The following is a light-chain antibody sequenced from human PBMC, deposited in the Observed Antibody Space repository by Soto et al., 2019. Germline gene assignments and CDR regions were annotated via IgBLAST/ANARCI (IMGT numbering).Light chain of an antibody. Sequence: DIQLTQFPSSLYASVGDRVTITCRASQRVISQLAWYQQKPGKAPKLLIYEVSTLQSGVPSRFSGSVSGTDFTLTISSLQPEDFATYYCQHLNGYPITFGQGTRLEI. CDR3: QHLNGYPIT. V-gene: IGKV1-9*01. CDR1: QRVISQ. CDR2: EVS. J-gene: IGKJ5*01.